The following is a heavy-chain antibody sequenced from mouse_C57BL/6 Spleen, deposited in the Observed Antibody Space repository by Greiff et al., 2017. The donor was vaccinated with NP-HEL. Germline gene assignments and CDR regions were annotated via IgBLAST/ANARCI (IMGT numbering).Heavy chain of an antibody. CDR2: IYPGNSDT. D-gene: IGHD1-1*01. J-gene: IGHJ4*01. V-gene: IGHV1-5*01. CDR1: GYTFTSYW. Sequence: EVQLQESGTVLARPGASVKMSCKTSGYTFTSYWMHWVKQRPGQGLEWIGAIYPGNSDTSYNQKFKGKAKLTAVTSASTAYMELSSLTNEDSAVYYCTSVLYYYGSSSYAMDYWGQGTSVTVSS. CDR3: TSVLYYYGSSSYAMDY.